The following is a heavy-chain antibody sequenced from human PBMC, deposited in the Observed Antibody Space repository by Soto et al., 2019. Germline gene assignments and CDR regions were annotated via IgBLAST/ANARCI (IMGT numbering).Heavy chain of an antibody. D-gene: IGHD1-1*01. CDR2: IYPDVSDI. CDR1: GYTFTNYC. Sequence: GESLKISCKGSGYTFTNYCIGWVRQMPGKGLEWMGIIYPDVSDIRFSPSFQDQVTISADKSITTAYQQWGSLKASDTATYYCARPKYRHNSYHALVSFDIWGQGTMVTVSS. V-gene: IGHV5-51*01. CDR3: ARPKYRHNSYHALVSFDI. J-gene: IGHJ3*02.